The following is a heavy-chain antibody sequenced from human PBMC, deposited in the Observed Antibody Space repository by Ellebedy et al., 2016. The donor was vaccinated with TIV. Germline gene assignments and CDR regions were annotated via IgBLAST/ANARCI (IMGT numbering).Heavy chain of an antibody. CDR3: ARAGNYYDRSGYSPLDY. Sequence: PGGSLRLSCVASGFTFSNYAMHWVRQAPGKGLEYVSVINSKGDSTYYANSVDGRLTISRDNSKNTLYLQMGSLRPEDMAVYYCARAGNYYDRSGYSPLDYWGQGTVVTVSS. CDR2: INSKGDST. J-gene: IGHJ4*02. D-gene: IGHD3-22*01. CDR1: GFTFSNYA. V-gene: IGHV3-64*01.